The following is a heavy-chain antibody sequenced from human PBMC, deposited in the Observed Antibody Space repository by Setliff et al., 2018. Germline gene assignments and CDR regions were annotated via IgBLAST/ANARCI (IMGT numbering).Heavy chain of an antibody. V-gene: IGHV3-23*01. CDR3: AKDGPCGGDYSLAGGYLFS. CDR1: GFSFDRET. Sequence: GGSLRLSCAASGFSFDRETMTWVRQAPGKGLEWVSSVSGAGDSIYYANSVRGRFTISRDNSKNTLYLEMSSLRVEDTAVYYCAKDGPCGGDYSLAGGYLFSWGQGTLVTVSS. CDR2: VSGAGDSI. J-gene: IGHJ5*02. D-gene: IGHD2-21*01.